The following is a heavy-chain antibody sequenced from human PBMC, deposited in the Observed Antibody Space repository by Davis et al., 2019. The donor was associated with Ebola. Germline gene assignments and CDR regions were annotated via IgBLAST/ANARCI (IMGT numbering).Heavy chain of an antibody. D-gene: IGHD3-9*01. J-gene: IGHJ6*02. V-gene: IGHV3-11*06. CDR1: GFTFSDYY. Sequence: GESLKISCAASGFTFSDYYMSWIRQAPGKGLEWVSYISSSSSYTNYADSVKGRFTISRDNAKNSLYLQMNSLRAEDTAVYYCARDRLRYFDWLLSTYYYYGMDAWGQGTTVTVSS. CDR2: ISSSSSYT. CDR3: ARDRLRYFDWLLSTYYYYGMDA.